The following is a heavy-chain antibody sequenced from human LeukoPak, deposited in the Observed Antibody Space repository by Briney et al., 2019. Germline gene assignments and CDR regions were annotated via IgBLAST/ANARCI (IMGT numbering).Heavy chain of an antibody. Sequence: GASVKVSCKASGYTFTSYGISWVRQAPGQGLEWMGWISAYNGNTNYAQKLQGRVTMATDTSTSTAYMELRSLRSDDTAVYYCASQVGATAYDAFDIWGQGTMVTVSS. V-gene: IGHV1-18*01. D-gene: IGHD1-26*01. CDR2: ISAYNGNT. CDR3: ASQVGATAYDAFDI. CDR1: GYTFTSYG. J-gene: IGHJ3*02.